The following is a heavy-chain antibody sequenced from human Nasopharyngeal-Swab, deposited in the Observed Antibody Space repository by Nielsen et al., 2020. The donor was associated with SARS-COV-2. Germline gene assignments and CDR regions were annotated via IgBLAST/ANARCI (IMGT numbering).Heavy chain of an antibody. D-gene: IGHD3-3*01. CDR1: GYTFTSYA. CDR2: INAGNGNT. J-gene: IGHJ4*02. Sequence: ASVKVSCKASGYTFTSYAMHWVRQAPGQRLKWMGWINAGNGNTKYSQKFQGRVTITRDTSTSTAYMELSSLRSEDTAVYYCARVRFLEWLLPDYWGQGTLVTFSS. V-gene: IGHV1-3*01. CDR3: ARVRFLEWLLPDY.